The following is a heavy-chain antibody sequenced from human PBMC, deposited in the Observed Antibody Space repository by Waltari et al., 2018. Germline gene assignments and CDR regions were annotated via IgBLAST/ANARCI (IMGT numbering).Heavy chain of an antibody. CDR3: ARRKEHYYGSGSPGNWFDP. D-gene: IGHD3-10*01. Sequence: QVQLQESGPGLVKPSETLSLTCAVSGYSISSGYYWGWIRQPPGKGLEWIGSLYHSGSTYYNPSLKSRVTISVDTSKNQFSRKLSSVTAADTAVYYCARRKEHYYGSGSPGNWFDPWGQGTLVTVSS. CDR1: GYSISSGYY. J-gene: IGHJ5*02. CDR2: LYHSGST. V-gene: IGHV4-38-2*01.